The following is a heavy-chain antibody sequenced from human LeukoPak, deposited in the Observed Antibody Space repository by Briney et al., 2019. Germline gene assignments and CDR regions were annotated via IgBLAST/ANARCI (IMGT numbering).Heavy chain of an antibody. Sequence: GGSLRLSCAASGFTFSTYGIHWVRQAPGKGLEWVAFIRYDGSNKYYADSVKGRFTISRDNAKNSLYLQMNSLRAEDTALYYCARDTANYDFWSGYYYYFDYWGQGTLVTVSS. CDR3: ARDTANYDFWSGYYYYFDY. D-gene: IGHD3-3*01. J-gene: IGHJ4*02. CDR2: IRYDGSNK. CDR1: GFTFSTYG. V-gene: IGHV3-30*02.